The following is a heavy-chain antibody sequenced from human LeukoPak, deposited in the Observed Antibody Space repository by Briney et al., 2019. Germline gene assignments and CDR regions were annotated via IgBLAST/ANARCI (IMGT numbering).Heavy chain of an antibody. CDR2: SGTYGRA. CDR3: ARGMDGYGPDAFDI. Sequence: GGSLRLSCVASGFTFSSNVLNWVRLAPGKGLEWVSVSGTYGRAQYADSVKGRFTISRDSSKNTLYLQINSLRVEDTAVYYCARGMDGYGPDAFDIWGQGTMVTVSS. J-gene: IGHJ3*02. D-gene: IGHD5-24*01. CDR1: GFTFSSNV. V-gene: IGHV3-23*01.